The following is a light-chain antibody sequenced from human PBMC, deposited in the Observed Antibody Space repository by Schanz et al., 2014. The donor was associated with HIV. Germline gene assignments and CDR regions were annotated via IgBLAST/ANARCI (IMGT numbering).Light chain of an antibody. CDR2: ATS. J-gene: IGKJ4*01. Sequence: EIVLTQSPGSLSLSPGGRATLSCGASQRLSSSYLAWYQQKRDQPPRLVIYATSTRAAGIPDRFSGTGSGTDFTLTISRLEPDDFAVYYCQQYGTSPLTFGGGTKVEIK. CDR3: QQYGTSPLT. V-gene: IGKV3-20*01. CDR1: QRLSSSY.